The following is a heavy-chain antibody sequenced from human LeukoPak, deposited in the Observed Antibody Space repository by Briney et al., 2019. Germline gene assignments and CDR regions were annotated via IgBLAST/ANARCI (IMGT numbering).Heavy chain of an antibody. Sequence: GGSLRLSCAASGFTVSSNYMSWVRQAPGKGLEWVSVIYSGGSTYYADSVKGRFTISRHNSKNTLYLQMNSLRAEDTAVYYCARAGYGDYVPAFDYWGQGTLVTVSS. J-gene: IGHJ4*02. CDR2: IYSGGST. CDR3: ARAGYGDYVPAFDY. D-gene: IGHD4-17*01. V-gene: IGHV3-53*04. CDR1: GFTVSSNY.